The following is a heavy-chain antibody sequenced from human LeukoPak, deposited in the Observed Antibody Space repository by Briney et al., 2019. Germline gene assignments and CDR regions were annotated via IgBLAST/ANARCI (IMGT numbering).Heavy chain of an antibody. CDR1: GYTFTSYG. J-gene: IGHJ4*02. Sequence: ASVKVSCKASGYTFTSYGIGWVRQAPGQGLEWMGRINPNSGGTDYAQKFQGRVTMTRDTSISTAYMELSRLRSDDTAVYYCAREDIAVAGNDFDYWGQGTLVTVSS. D-gene: IGHD6-19*01. V-gene: IGHV1-2*06. CDR3: AREDIAVAGNDFDY. CDR2: INPNSGGT.